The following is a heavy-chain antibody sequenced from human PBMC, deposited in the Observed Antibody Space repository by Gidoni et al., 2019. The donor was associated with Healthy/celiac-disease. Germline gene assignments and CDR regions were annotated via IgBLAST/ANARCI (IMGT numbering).Heavy chain of an antibody. Sequence: QVQLQESGPGLVKPSQTLSLTCTVSGGSISSGGYYWSWIRQHPGKGLAWIGYIYYSGSTYYNPSLKSRVTISVDTSKNQFSLKLSSVTAADTAVYYCARDIGDGYNSGNFQHWGQGTLVTVSS. J-gene: IGHJ1*01. CDR2: IYYSGST. CDR1: GGSISSGGYY. D-gene: IGHD5-12*01. V-gene: IGHV4-31*03. CDR3: ARDIGDGYNSGNFQH.